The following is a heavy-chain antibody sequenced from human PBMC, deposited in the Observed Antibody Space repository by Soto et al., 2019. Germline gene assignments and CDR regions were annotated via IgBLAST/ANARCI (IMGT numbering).Heavy chain of an antibody. V-gene: IGHV1-18*01. CDR1: GYTFTSYG. CDR2: ISAYNGNT. D-gene: IGHD6-19*01. CDR3: ASDDIAVPGRYFQH. J-gene: IGHJ1*01. Sequence: QVQLVQSGAEVKKPGASVKVSCKASGYTFTSYGISWVRQAPGPGLEWMGWISAYNGNTNYAQKLQGRITMTTDPSTSTAYMELRSLRADDTAVYYCASDDIAVPGRYFQHWGQGTLVTVSS.